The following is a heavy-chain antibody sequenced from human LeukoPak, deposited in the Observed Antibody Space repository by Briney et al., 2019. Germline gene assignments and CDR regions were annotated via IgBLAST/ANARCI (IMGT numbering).Heavy chain of an antibody. CDR3: VKDGGHTALDP. Sequence: SQILSLTCTVSGVSIGSTHYYWGWIRQPAGKGLEWIGRVYFSGSTNYNPSLKGRVTISVDTSKNQFSLSLMSVTAADTAVYYCVKDGGHTALDPWGQGTQVTVSS. CDR2: VYFSGST. V-gene: IGHV4-61*02. CDR1: GVSIGSTHYY. J-gene: IGHJ5*02. D-gene: IGHD3-16*01.